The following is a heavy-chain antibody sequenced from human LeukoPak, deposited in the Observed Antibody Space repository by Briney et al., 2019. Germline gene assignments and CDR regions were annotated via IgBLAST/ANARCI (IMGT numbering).Heavy chain of an antibody. V-gene: IGHV4-59*01. CDR3: AYSRCSAPHNWFDP. Sequence: PSETLSLTSTDSGGSISGYKWSCSRQPPGKGLEWIGYIYYSGSTNYNPSLKSRVTISVDTSKNQFSLKLSSVTAADTAVYYCAYSRCSAPHNWFDPWGQGTLVTVSS. CDR1: GGSISGYK. J-gene: IGHJ5*02. D-gene: IGHD5-12*01. CDR2: IYYSGST.